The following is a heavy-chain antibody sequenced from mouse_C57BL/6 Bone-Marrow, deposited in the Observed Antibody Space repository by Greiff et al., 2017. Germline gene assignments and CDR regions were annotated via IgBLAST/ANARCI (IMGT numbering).Heavy chain of an antibody. Sequence: EVKLMESGGGLVKPGGSLKLSCAASGFTFSDYGMHWVRQAPEKGLEWVAYISSGSSTIYYADTVKGRFTISRDNAKNTLFLQMTRLRSENTAMYYCAREDGYDGDYFDYWGQGTTLTVSS. J-gene: IGHJ2*01. CDR1: GFTFSDYG. CDR2: ISSGSSTI. CDR3: AREDGYDGDYFDY. D-gene: IGHD2-2*01. V-gene: IGHV5-17*01.